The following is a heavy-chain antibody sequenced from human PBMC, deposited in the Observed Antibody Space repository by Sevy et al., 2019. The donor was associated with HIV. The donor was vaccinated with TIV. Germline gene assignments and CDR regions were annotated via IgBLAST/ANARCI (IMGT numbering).Heavy chain of an antibody. J-gene: IGHJ5*02. V-gene: IGHV1-2*02. CDR2: INPNSGGT. Sequence: ASVKVSCKASGYTFTGYYMHWVRQVPGQGLEWMGWINPNSGGTNYAQKFQGRVTMTRDTSISTAYMELSRLRSDDTAVYYCARGPRITIFGVDNWFDPWGQGTLVTVSS. CDR3: ARGPRITIFGVDNWFDP. CDR1: GYTFTGYY. D-gene: IGHD3-3*01.